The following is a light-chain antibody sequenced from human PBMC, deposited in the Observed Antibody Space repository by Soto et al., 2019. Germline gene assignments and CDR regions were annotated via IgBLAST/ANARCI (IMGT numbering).Light chain of an antibody. CDR3: LQDYGDSWT. CDR1: RDVGSD. Sequence: QMTQSPSSLSASVGENIIITCRASRDVGSDVSWYQQKPGRAPKLLIYAASNLYTGVPSRFSGSRSGTEFTLTISSLQPEDFASYYCLQDYGDSWTFGQGTKVEIE. CDR2: AAS. J-gene: IGKJ1*01. V-gene: IGKV1-6*01.